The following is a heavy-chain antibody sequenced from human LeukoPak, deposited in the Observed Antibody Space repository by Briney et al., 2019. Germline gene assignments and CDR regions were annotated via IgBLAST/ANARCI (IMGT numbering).Heavy chain of an antibody. CDR3: ATFSSIVVVPAAPFDY. D-gene: IGHD2-2*01. V-gene: IGHV1-24*01. CDR1: GYTLTELS. Sequence: ASVKVSCKVSGYTLTELSMYWVRQAPGKGLEWMGGFDPEDGETIYAQKFQGRVTMTEDTSTDTAYMELSSLRSEDTAVYYCATFSSIVVVPAAPFDYWGQGTLVTVSS. J-gene: IGHJ4*02. CDR2: FDPEDGET.